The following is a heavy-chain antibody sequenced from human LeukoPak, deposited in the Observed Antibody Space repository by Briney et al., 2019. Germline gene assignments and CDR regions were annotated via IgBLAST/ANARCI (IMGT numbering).Heavy chain of an antibody. CDR2: ISYDGSNK. V-gene: IGHV3-30*18. Sequence: GRSLRLSCAASGFTFSSYGMHWVRQAPGKGLEWVAVISYDGSNKYYADSVKGRFTISRDNSKNTLYLQMNSLRAEDTAVYYCAKSGLVGPVDPAWGWFDPWGQGTLVTVSS. CDR3: AKSGLVGPVDPAWGWFDP. J-gene: IGHJ5*02. CDR1: GFTFSSYG. D-gene: IGHD5-18*01.